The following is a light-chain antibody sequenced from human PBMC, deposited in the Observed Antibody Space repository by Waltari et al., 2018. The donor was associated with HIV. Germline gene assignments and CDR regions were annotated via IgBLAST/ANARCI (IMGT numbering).Light chain of an antibody. Sequence: QSALTQPASVSGSPGQSITISCTGTSSDVGSYNIVSWYQQHPGKAPKLMIYEGSKRPSGVSNRFSGSKSGNTVSLTISGLQAEDEADYYCCSYAGSSTPYVFGTGTKVTVL. CDR3: CSYAGSSTPYV. CDR1: SSDVGSYNI. V-gene: IGLV2-23*01. CDR2: EGS. J-gene: IGLJ1*01.